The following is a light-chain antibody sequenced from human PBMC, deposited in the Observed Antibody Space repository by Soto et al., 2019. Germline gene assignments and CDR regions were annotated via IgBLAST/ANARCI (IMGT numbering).Light chain of an antibody. J-gene: IGKJ5*01. Sequence: EIVMTQSPATLSLSPGERATVSCRASQSVSSYLAWYQQKPGQAPRLLIYDAFNRATGIPARFSGSGSATDFTLTISRLEPEDFAVFYCQQYGGSPITFGQGTRLEIK. CDR3: QQYGGSPIT. CDR1: QSVSSY. CDR2: DAF. V-gene: IGKV3-20*01.